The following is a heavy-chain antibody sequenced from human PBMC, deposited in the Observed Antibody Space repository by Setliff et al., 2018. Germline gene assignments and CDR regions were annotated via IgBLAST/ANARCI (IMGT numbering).Heavy chain of an antibody. CDR3: AKYPSNSVYNYFDP. D-gene: IGHD1-7*01. Sequence: GGSLRLSCAGSGFSFSNYAMSWVRQAPGMGLDWVSSFRGGGGPTYYADSVKGRFTISRDISKDTVYLQMNSLRAEDTAIYYCAKYPSNSVYNYFDPWGQGTLVTVSS. CDR1: GFSFSNYA. CDR2: FRGGGGPT. V-gene: IGHV3-23*01. J-gene: IGHJ5*02.